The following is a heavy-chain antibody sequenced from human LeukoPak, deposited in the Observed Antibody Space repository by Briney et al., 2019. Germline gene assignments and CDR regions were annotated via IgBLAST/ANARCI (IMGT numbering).Heavy chain of an antibody. CDR3: ARDAPQVPAAGVLAS. CDR1: GFTVSDNY. Sequence: GGSLRLSCAASGFTVSDNYMSWVRQAPGKGLEWVSVMYSGGDTYYADSVKGRFTFSRDISKNTLYLQMNGLRAEDTAMYYCARDAPQVPAAGVLASWGQGTLVTVSS. D-gene: IGHD6-13*01. J-gene: IGHJ4*02. CDR2: MYSGGDT. V-gene: IGHV3-53*01.